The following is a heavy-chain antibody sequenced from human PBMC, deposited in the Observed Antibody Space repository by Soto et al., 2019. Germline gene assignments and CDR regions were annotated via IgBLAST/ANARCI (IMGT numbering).Heavy chain of an antibody. J-gene: IGHJ4*02. CDR2: IYHSGST. V-gene: IGHV4-4*02. Sequence: ASETLSLTCAVSGGSISSSNWWSWVRQPPGKGLEWIGEIYHSGSTNYNPSLKSRVTISVDKSKNQFSLKLSSVTAADTAVYYCAREVAPRGPLTYSSGWYYFKNYWGQGTLVTVSS. CDR3: AREVAPRGPLTYSSGWYYFKNY. CDR1: GGSISSSNW. D-gene: IGHD6-19*01.